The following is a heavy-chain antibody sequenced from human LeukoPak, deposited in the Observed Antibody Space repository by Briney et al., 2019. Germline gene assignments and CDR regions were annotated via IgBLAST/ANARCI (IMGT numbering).Heavy chain of an antibody. V-gene: IGHV3-21*01. CDR2: ISSSSSYI. Sequence: GGSLRLSCAASGFTFSSYSMNWVRQAPGKGLEWVSSISSSSSYIYYADSVKGRFTISRDNAKNSLYLQMNSLRAEDTAVYYCARDRSRIAAAARDYWGQGTLVTVSS. J-gene: IGHJ4*02. CDR3: ARDRSRIAAAARDY. D-gene: IGHD6-13*01. CDR1: GFTFSSYS.